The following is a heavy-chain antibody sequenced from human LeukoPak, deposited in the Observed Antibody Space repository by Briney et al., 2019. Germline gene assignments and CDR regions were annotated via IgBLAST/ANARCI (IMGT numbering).Heavy chain of an antibody. Sequence: ASVKVSCKASGYTFTGHYMHWVRQAPGQGLEWMGWINPNSGGTNYAQKFQGRVTMTRDTSISTAYMELSRLRSDDTAVYYCARVGLGYCSGGSCYDNDYWGQGTLVTVSS. CDR2: INPNSGGT. CDR3: ARVGLGYCSGGSCYDNDY. V-gene: IGHV1-2*02. J-gene: IGHJ4*02. CDR1: GYTFTGHY. D-gene: IGHD2-15*01.